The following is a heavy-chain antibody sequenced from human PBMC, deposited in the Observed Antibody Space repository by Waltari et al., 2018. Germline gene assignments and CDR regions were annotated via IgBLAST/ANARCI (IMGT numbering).Heavy chain of an antibody. CDR1: GYSFTSVG. J-gene: IGHJ4*02. V-gene: IGHV1-18*04. CDR2: VSPLNGKT. CDR3: ATDNLNAFHN. D-gene: IGHD1-20*01. Sequence: QVQLLQSGAEVKEPGDSVKVSCRASGYSFTSVGISWVRLAPGQGLEGVGWVSPLNGKTNYAQNVQDRVTMTTDTSTSTAYMELRSLRFDDTAVYFCATDNLNAFHNWGQGTLVTVSS.